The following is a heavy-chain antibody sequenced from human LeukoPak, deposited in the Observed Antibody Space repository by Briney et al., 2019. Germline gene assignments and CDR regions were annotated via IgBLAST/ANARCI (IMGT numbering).Heavy chain of an antibody. V-gene: IGHV1-69*06. Sequence: ASVKVSCKASGGTFSSYAISWVRQAPGQGLEWMGGITPIFGTANYAQKFQGRVTITADKSTSTAYMELSSLRSEDTAVYYCASSYSGYDYGRLDYWGQGTLVTVSS. CDR1: GGTFSSYA. CDR3: ASSYSGYDYGRLDY. CDR2: ITPIFGTA. D-gene: IGHD5-12*01. J-gene: IGHJ4*02.